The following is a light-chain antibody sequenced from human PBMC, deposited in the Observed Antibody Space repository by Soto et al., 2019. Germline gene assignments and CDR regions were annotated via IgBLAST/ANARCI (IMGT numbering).Light chain of an antibody. Sequence: QSALTQPRSVSGSPGQSVTISCTGTSSDVGGYNYVSWYQQHPGKAPKLMIYDVSKRPSGVPDRFSGSKSGNTASLTISGLQAEDEADYYCAAWDDSPYVFGTGTKVTVL. CDR2: DVS. V-gene: IGLV2-11*01. CDR3: AAWDDSPYV. J-gene: IGLJ1*01. CDR1: SSDVGGYNY.